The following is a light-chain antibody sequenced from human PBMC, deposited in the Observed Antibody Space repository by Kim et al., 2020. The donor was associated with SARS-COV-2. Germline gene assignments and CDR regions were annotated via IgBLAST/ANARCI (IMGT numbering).Light chain of an antibody. CDR2: LAS. J-gene: IGKJ2*01. CDR1: QSVSSNY. Sequence: ETVLTQSPGTLPLSPGESATLSCRASQSVSSNYLAWYHQRPGQAPRLLIYLASTRATGAPDRFSGSGSGTDFTLTIRRLEPEDSGVFYCQQYDTSPYTFGQGTKVEI. V-gene: IGKV3-20*01. CDR3: QQYDTSPYT.